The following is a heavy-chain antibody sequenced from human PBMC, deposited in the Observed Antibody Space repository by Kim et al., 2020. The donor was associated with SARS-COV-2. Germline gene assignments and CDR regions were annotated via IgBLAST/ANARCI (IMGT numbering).Heavy chain of an antibody. CDR2: ISSSSSYI. D-gene: IGHD4-17*01. CDR3: ARVTTVTIGY. V-gene: IGHV3-21*01. J-gene: IGHJ4*02. CDR1: GFTFSSYS. Sequence: GGSLRLSCAASGFTFSSYSMNWVRQAPGKGLEWVSSISSSSSYIYYPDSVKGRFTISRDNAKNSLYLQMNSLRAEDTAVYYCARVTTVTIGYWGQGTLVTVSS.